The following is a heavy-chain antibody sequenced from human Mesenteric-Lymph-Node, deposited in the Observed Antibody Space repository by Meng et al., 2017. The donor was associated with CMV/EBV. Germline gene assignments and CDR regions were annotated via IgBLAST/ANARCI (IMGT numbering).Heavy chain of an antibody. Sequence: GGSLRLSCAASGFIFSDYFMSWIRQAPGKGLEWVSYIDSSGDMIYYADSVKGRFTISRDNAENSLYLQMKSLRAEDTAVYYCARTLYYDILTGYYAPYYYYGMDVWGQGTTVTVSS. V-gene: IGHV3-11*01. CDR1: GFIFSDYF. D-gene: IGHD3-9*01. CDR3: ARTLYYDILTGYYAPYYYYGMDV. J-gene: IGHJ6*02. CDR2: IDSSGDMI.